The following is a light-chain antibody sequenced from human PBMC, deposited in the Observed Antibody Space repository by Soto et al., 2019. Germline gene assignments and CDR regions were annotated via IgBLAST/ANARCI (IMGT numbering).Light chain of an antibody. CDR2: VNT. J-gene: IGLJ1*01. V-gene: IGLV1-40*01. Sequence: QPVLTQPPSVSGAPGQRVTISCTGSSSNIGAGYDVHWYQQLPGTAPKLLIYVNTNRPSGVPDRFSGSKSGTSASLAITGLQAEDEADYYCQSYDSSLSGFYVFGTGTKLTVL. CDR3: QSYDSSLSGFYV. CDR1: SSNIGAGYD.